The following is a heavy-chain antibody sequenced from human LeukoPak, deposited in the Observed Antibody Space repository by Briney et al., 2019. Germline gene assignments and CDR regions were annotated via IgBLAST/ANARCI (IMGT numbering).Heavy chain of an antibody. V-gene: IGHV1-2*02. CDR3: ARGPPLTFDHTPEGYYHYYMDV. CDR1: GYTCTGYY. CDR2: INPKSGGT. J-gene: IGHJ6*03. D-gene: IGHD1-14*01. Sequence: ASVKVSCKASGYTCTGYYMHWVRQATGQGLEWMGWINPKSGGTNYAQKFQGRVTMTKDTSISTAYMELSRLRSDDTAVYYCARGPPLTFDHTPEGYYHYYMDVWGEGTTVTISS.